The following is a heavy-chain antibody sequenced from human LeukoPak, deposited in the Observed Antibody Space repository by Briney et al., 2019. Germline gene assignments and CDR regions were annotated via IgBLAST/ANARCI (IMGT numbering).Heavy chain of an antibody. V-gene: IGHV6-1*01. CDR3: ASMDSYGYEDY. CDR2: TYYRSKWYN. D-gene: IGHD5-18*01. Sequence: SQTLSLTCAISGDSVSNNIAAWTWIRQSPSRGLEWLGRTYYRSKWYNDYAVSVRGRITVNPDTSKNQFSLQLNSVTPEDTAVYYCASMDSYGYEDYWGQGTLVTVSS. J-gene: IGHJ4*02. CDR1: GDSVSNNIAA.